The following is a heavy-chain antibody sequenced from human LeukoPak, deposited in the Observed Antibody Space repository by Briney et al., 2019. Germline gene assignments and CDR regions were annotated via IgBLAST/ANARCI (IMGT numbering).Heavy chain of an antibody. D-gene: IGHD4-17*01. CDR3: ARLAPDYADYWFDP. V-gene: IGHV5-51*01. CDR1: GYDFSTKW. Sequence: GESLKISCQTSGYDFSTKWIGWVRQMPGKGLEWMGIIYPLESITKYSPAFQGHVTLTADTSINIAFLQWTSLKASDTAIYYCARLAPDYADYWFDPWGQGTLVTVSS. J-gene: IGHJ5*02. CDR2: IYPLESIT.